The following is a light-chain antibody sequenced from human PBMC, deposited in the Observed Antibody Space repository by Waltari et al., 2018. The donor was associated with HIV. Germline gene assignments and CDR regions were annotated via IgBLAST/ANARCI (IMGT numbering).Light chain of an antibody. Sequence: QSALTQPASVSGSPGPSITISCPGTSSDVGGYNYVSWYQQHPGKAPKLMIYEVSNRPSGVSNRFSGSKSGNTASLTISGLQAEDEADYYCSSYTSSTTLVFGGGTKLTVL. CDR3: SSYTSSTTLV. V-gene: IGLV2-14*01. CDR2: EVS. CDR1: SSDVGGYNY. J-gene: IGLJ2*01.